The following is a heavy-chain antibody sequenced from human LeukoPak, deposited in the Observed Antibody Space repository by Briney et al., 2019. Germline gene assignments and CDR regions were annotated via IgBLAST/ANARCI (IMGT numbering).Heavy chain of an antibody. Sequence: GSLRLSCAASGFTFSSYAMSWIRQPPGKGLEWIGSIYYSGSTYYNPSLKSRVTISVDTSKNQFSLKLSSVTAADTAVYYCARRYRDGYNSAYFDYWGQGTLVTVSS. CDR1: GFTFSSYA. J-gene: IGHJ4*02. CDR3: ARRYRDGYNSAYFDY. CDR2: IYYSGST. D-gene: IGHD5-24*01. V-gene: IGHV4-39*01.